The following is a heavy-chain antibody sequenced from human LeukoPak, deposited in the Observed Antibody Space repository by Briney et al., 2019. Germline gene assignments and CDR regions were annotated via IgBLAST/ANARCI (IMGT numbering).Heavy chain of an antibody. CDR1: GGSISSYY. J-gene: IGHJ4*02. Sequence: PSETLSLTCTVSGGSISSYYWSWIRQPPGKGLEWIGYIYYSGSTNYNPSLKSRVTISVDTSKNQFSLKLSSVTAADTAVYYCARDLRLSCSSTSCYTDDYWGQGTLVTVSS. CDR2: IYYSGST. D-gene: IGHD2-2*02. CDR3: ARDLRLSCSSTSCYTDDY. V-gene: IGHV4-59*12.